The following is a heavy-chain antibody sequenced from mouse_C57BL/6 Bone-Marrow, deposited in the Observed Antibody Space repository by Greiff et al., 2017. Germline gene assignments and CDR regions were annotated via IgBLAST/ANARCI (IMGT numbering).Heavy chain of an antibody. Sequence: EVHLVESGGDLVKPGGSLKLSCAASGFTFSSYGMSWVRQTPDKRLEWVATISSGGSYTYYPDSVKGRFTISRDNAKNTLYLQMSSLKSEDTAMYYCARQDGYFLDYFDYWGQGTTLTVSS. V-gene: IGHV5-6*01. CDR3: ARQDGYFLDYFDY. D-gene: IGHD2-3*01. CDR1: GFTFSSYG. CDR2: ISSGGSYT. J-gene: IGHJ2*01.